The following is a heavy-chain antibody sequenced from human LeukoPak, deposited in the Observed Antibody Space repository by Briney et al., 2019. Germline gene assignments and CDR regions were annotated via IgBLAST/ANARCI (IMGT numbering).Heavy chain of an antibody. Sequence: ASVKVSCKASGYTFTGYYMHWVRQAPGQGLEWMGWINPNSGGTNYAQKLQGRVTMTTDTSTSTAYMELRSLRSDDTAVYYCARGGSYYGYFDYWGQGTLVTVSS. CDR3: ARGGSYYGYFDY. CDR1: GYTFTGYY. J-gene: IGHJ4*02. CDR2: INPNSGGT. D-gene: IGHD1-26*01. V-gene: IGHV1-2*02.